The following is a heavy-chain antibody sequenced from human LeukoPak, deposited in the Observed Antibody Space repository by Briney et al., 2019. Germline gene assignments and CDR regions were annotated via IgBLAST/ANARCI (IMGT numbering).Heavy chain of an antibody. Sequence: PSETLSLTCAVSGFSIRRGYYWGWIRQPPGKGLEWIGNIYHSGLTDHNPSLQSRVPISLDTFKTQFSLKLISVTAADTAMYYCARRQRVVVPAADPPHGFDVRGQGTMVTVSS. V-gene: IGHV4-38-2*01. CDR1: GFSIRRGYY. J-gene: IGHJ3*01. D-gene: IGHD2-2*01. CDR2: IYHSGLT. CDR3: ARRQRVVVPAADPPHGFDV.